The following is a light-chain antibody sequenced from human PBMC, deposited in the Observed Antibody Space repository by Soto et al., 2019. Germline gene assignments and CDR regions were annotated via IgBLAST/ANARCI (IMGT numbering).Light chain of an antibody. J-gene: IGLJ1*01. CDR2: DDN. Sequence: QSALTQPPSASGSPGQSVTISCTGTSRDIGSYDFVAWYQQHPGKAPKLIIYDDNKRPSGIPDRFSGSKSGTSATLGITGFQTGDEADYYCGSWDSSLSAYVFGTGTKLTVL. V-gene: IGLV1-51*01. CDR1: SRDIGSYDF. CDR3: GSWDSSLSAYV.